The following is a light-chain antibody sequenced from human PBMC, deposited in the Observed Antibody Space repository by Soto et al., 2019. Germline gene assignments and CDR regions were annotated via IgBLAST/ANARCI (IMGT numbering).Light chain of an antibody. CDR3: QQHGISHIT. Sequence: VLTQSPGTLSSSPGGRATLSCRASQNINRNLLCWYQHKPGQAPRLLIYDASLRASGVPDRFSGSGSGTDFTLTITRLEPEDSAVYYCQQHGISHITFGQGTRLEI. J-gene: IGKJ5*01. CDR1: QNINRNL. CDR2: DAS. V-gene: IGKV3-20*01.